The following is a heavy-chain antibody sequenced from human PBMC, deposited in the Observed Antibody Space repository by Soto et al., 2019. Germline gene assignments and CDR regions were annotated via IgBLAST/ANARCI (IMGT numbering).Heavy chain of an antibody. CDR2: INPNSGGT. V-gene: IGHV1-2*04. D-gene: IGHD3-9*01. CDR3: ARAYYDILTGPPRSGYYYGMDV. J-gene: IGHJ6*02. CDR1: GYTFTSYY. Sequence: EASVKVSCKASGYTFTSYYMHWVRQAPGQGLEWMGIINPNSGGTNYAQKFQGWVTMTRDTSISTAYMELSRLRSDDTAVYYCARAYYDILTGPPRSGYYYGMDVWGQGTTVTVSS.